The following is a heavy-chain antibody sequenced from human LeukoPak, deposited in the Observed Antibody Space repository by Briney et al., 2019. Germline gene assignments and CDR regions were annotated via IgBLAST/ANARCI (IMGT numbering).Heavy chain of an antibody. CDR2: IPGSGGNT. J-gene: IGHJ4*02. V-gene: IGHV3-23*01. Sequence: GGSLRLSCAASGFTFSNYAMSWVRQAPGKGLEWVSAIPGSGGNTYYADSVKGRFTISRDNSKNTVFLQMNSLRAEDTAVYYCAKGGDYDVLTGYYVSDYWGQGTLVTVSS. D-gene: IGHD3-9*01. CDR1: GFTFSNYA. CDR3: AKGGDYDVLTGYYVSDY.